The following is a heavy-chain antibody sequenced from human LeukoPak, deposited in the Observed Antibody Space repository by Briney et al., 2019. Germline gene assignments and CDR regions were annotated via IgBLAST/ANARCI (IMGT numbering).Heavy chain of an antibody. D-gene: IGHD6-19*01. J-gene: IGHJ4*02. Sequence: TSETLSLTCTVSGGSISSYYWSWIRQPPGKGLEWIGYIYYSGSTNYNPSLKGRVTISVDTSKNQFSLKLSSVTAADTAVYYCARDSSGWYDVRGGYDYWGQGTLVTVSS. CDR2: IYYSGST. CDR1: GGSISSYY. V-gene: IGHV4-59*12. CDR3: ARDSSGWYDVRGGYDY.